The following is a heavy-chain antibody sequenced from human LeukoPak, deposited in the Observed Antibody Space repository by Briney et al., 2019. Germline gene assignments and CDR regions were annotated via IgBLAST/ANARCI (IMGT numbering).Heavy chain of an antibody. Sequence: SGTLSLTCTASGRFISSFYWCCIRQPLGEGLGWVVYIYYIGSINYFPPLKSRAALSVARSKNLFSLKLNSATCAYTAVHYCASRATPGPPYYLDYWDQGTLVTVSS. V-gene: IGHV4-59*01. CDR1: GRFISSFY. J-gene: IGHJ4*02. D-gene: IGHD1-26*01. CDR2: IYYIGSI. CDR3: ASRATPGPPYYLDY.